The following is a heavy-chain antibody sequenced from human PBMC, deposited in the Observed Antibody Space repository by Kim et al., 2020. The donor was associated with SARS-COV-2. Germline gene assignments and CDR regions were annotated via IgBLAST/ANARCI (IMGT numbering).Heavy chain of an antibody. J-gene: IGHJ4*02. Sequence: GGSLRLSCAASGFTFSSYAMHWVRQAPGKGLEWVAAISYDGSNKYYADSVKGRFTISRDNSKNTLYLQMNSLRAEDTAVYYCVRDSSGWYTGRGDYWGQGTLVTLSS. CDR1: GFTFSSYA. CDR3: VRDSSGWYTGRGDY. V-gene: IGHV3-30*04. CDR2: ISYDGSNK. D-gene: IGHD6-19*01.